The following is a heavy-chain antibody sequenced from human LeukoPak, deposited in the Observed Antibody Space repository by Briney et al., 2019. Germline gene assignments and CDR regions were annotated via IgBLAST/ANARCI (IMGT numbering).Heavy chain of an antibody. D-gene: IGHD3-9*01. CDR3: ARDDILTGYPTPFDY. CDR1: GFTFNTYN. CDR2: ISSSSSYI. J-gene: IGHJ4*02. Sequence: PGGSLRLSCAASGFTFNTYNMNWVRQAPGKALEWVSSISSSSSYIYYADSVKGRFTISRDNAKNSLYLQMNSLRAEDTAVYYCARDDILTGYPTPFDYWGQGTLVTVSS. V-gene: IGHV3-21*01.